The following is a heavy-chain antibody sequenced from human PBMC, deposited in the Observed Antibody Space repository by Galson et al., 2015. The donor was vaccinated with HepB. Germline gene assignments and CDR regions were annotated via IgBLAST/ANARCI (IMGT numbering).Heavy chain of an antibody. V-gene: IGHV3-20*04. CDR3: ARVGGTAMVLPVD. Sequence: SLRLSCAASGFTLDEYDVSWVRQAPGKGLEWVSGINWNGGGTGYADSVKGRFTISRDNAKNSLYLQMNSLRAEDTAVYYCARVGGTAMVLPVDWGQGTLVTVSS. J-gene: IGHJ4*02. CDR2: INWNGGGT. CDR1: GFTLDEYD. D-gene: IGHD5-18*01.